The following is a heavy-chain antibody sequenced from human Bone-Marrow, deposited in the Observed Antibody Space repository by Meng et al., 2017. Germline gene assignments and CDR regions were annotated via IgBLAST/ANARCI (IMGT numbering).Heavy chain of an antibody. V-gene: IGHV4-34*01. D-gene: IGHD4-23*01. CDR3: ARGVASPIFSTVVTPAFDY. J-gene: IGHJ4*02. CDR2: INHSGST. CDR1: GGSFSGYY. Sequence: HVQLPEGGAGLLKPSETLARTCAVYGGSFSGYYWSWIRQPPGKGLEWIGEINHSGSTNYNPSLKSRVTISVDTSKNQFSLKLSSVTAADTAVYYCARGVASPIFSTVVTPAFDYWGQGTLVTVSS.